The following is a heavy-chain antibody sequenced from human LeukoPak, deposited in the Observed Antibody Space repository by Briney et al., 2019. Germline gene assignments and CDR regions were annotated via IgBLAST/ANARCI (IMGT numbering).Heavy chain of an antibody. J-gene: IGHJ4*02. CDR1: GFTFSSCG. CDR2: IWYGGSST. CDR3: AKAGYSTDGVFDY. D-gene: IGHD6-13*01. V-gene: IGHV3-33*03. Sequence: GRSLRLSCAASGFTFSSCGMHWVRQAPGKGLEWVAVIWYGGSSTHYADSVKGRFTISRDNAKNSLYLQMNSLRAEDTALYYCAKAGYSTDGVFDYWGQGTLVTVSS.